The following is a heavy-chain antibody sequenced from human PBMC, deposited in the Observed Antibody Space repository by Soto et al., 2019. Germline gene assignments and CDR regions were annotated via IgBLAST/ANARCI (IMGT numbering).Heavy chain of an antibody. CDR2: TYYRSKWYN. CDR3: ARGVKAFGGVNLDY. D-gene: IGHD3-16*01. CDR1: GDSVSSNSAA. Sequence: QVQLQQSGPGLVKPSQTLSLTCAISGDSVSSNSAAWNWIRQSPSRGLEWLGRTYYRSKWYNDYAVSVKSRITINQDTSKNQFARQLNSVTPEDTAVYYCARGVKAFGGVNLDYWGQGTLVTVSS. J-gene: IGHJ4*02. V-gene: IGHV6-1*01.